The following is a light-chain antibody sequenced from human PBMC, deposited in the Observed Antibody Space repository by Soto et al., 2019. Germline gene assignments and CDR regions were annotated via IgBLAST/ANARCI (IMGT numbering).Light chain of an antibody. J-gene: IGLJ1*01. CDR1: SSDVGGYNH. V-gene: IGLV2-14*01. CDR3: SSYTSSSTL. Sequence: SDLPQPGSVSGSPGHSIFLSGTGTSSDVGGYNHVSWYQQHPGKAPKLMIYAVTDRPSGVSSRFSGSKSGNTASLTISGLQAEDEADYYCSSYTSSSTLFGTGTKGTVL. CDR2: AVT.